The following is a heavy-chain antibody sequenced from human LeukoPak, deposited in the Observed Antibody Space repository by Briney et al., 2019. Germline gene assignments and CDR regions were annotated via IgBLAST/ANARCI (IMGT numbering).Heavy chain of an antibody. CDR3: AKWEVVPADTNYFDP. J-gene: IGHJ5*02. V-gene: IGHV3-23*01. D-gene: IGHD2-2*01. CDR2: IIGSGRTT. CDR1: GFTFSSYV. Sequence: PGGSLRLSCAASGFTFSSYVMSWLRQVPGKGLQWVSGIIGSGRTTYYADSVKGRFTISRDNSKNTLYLQMNSLRAEDTAVYYCAKWEVVPADTNYFDPWGQGTLVTVSS.